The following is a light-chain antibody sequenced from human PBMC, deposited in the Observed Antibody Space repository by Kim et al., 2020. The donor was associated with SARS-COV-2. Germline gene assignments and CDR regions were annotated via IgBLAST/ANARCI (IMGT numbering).Light chain of an antibody. V-gene: IGLV4-69*01. J-gene: IGLJ3*02. CDR1: SVHSSYA. Sequence: QPVLTQSPSASASLGASVKLTCTLSSVHSSYAIAWHQQQPEKGPRYLMKLNSDGSHSKGDGIPDRFSGSSSGAERYLTISSLQSEDEADYYCQTWGTGIPVFGGGTQLTVL. CDR3: QTWGTGIPV. CDR2: LNSDGSH.